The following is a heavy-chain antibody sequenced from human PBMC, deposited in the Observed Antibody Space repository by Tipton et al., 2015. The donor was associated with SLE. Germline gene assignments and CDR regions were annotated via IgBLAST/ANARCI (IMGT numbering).Heavy chain of an antibody. V-gene: IGHV3-48*03. Sequence: SLRLSCAASGFTFSSYEMNWVRQAPGKGLEWVSYISSSGSTIYHADSVKGRFTISRDNTKNSLYLQMNSLRAEDTAVYYCARVRGGRPVWDQGTLVTVSS. CDR1: GFTFSSYE. CDR3: ARVRGGRPV. D-gene: IGHD2-15*01. J-gene: IGHJ4*02. CDR2: ISSSGSTI.